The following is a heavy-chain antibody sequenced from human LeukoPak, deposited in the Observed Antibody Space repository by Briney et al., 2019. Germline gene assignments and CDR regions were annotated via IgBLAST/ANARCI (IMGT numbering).Heavy chain of an antibody. CDR3: ARDDDYGSGSSDY. V-gene: IGHV4-39*07. CDR2: IYYSGST. D-gene: IGHD3-10*01. Sequence: SETLSLTCTVSGGSISSSSYYWGWIRQPPGKGLEWIGSIYYSGSTYYNPSLKSRVTISVDTSKNQFSLKLSSVTAADTAVYYCARDDDYGSGSSDYWGQGTLVTVSS. CDR1: GGSISSSSYY. J-gene: IGHJ4*02.